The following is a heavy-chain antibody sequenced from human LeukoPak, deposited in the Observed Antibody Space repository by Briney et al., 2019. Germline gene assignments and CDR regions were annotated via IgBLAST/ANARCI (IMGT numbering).Heavy chain of an antibody. V-gene: IGHV3-21*01. CDR1: GFTFTSYS. CDR3: ARGSGWLFDP. J-gene: IGHJ5*02. Sequence: PGGSLRLSCAASGFTFTSYSMNWVRQAPGKGLEWVSSISSSSSYIYYADSVKGRFTISRDNAKNSLYLQMNSLRAEDTAVYYCARGSGWLFDPWGQGTLVTVSS. CDR2: ISSSSSYI. D-gene: IGHD6-19*01.